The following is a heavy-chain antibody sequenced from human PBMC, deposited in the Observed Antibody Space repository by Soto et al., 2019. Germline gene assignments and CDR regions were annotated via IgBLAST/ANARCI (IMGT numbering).Heavy chain of an antibody. Sequence: ASVKVSCKASGYTFTSYGISWVRQAPGQGLEWMGWISAYNGNTNYAQKLQGRVTMTTDTSTSTAYMELRSLRSDDTAVYYCARGRVPDYGGKIADYWGQGTLVTVSS. D-gene: IGHD4-17*01. CDR2: ISAYNGNT. CDR1: GYTFTSYG. V-gene: IGHV1-18*04. J-gene: IGHJ4*02. CDR3: ARGRVPDYGGKIADY.